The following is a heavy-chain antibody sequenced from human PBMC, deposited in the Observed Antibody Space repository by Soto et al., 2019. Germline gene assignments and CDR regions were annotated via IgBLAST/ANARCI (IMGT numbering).Heavy chain of an antibody. D-gene: IGHD3-3*01. CDR3: ARNPFGVLGDNVVL. CDR1: GFTVTSNY. J-gene: IGHJ4*02. Sequence: EVQLVESGGGLVQPGGSLRLSCAASGFTVTSNYMTWVRQAPGKVLEWVSLIYSGGNRYYAESVRGRFIISRDISTNTLYLQMDSLRVDDTAVYFCARNPFGVLGDNVVLWGQGTLVNVTP. CDR2: IYSGGNR. V-gene: IGHV3-53*01.